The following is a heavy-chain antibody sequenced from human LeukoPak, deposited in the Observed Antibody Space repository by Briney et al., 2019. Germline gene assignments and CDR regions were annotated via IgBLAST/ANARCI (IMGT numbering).Heavy chain of an antibody. CDR1: GDSVSSNSAA. J-gene: IGHJ6*03. D-gene: IGHD1-26*01. V-gene: IGHV6-1*01. CDR2: TYYRSKWYN. Sequence: SQTLSLTCAISGDSVSSNSAAWNWIRQSPSRGLEWLGRTYYRSKWYNDYAVSVKSRITINPDTSKNQISLQLNSLTLEDTAVYYCAREGARPRYYYYYYYMDVWGKGTTVTVSS. CDR3: AREGARPRYYYYYYYMDV.